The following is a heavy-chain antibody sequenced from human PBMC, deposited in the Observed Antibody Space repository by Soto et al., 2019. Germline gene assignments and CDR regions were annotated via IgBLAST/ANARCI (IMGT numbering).Heavy chain of an antibody. CDR2: IYRGDNT. CDR3: ARDSPHFNY. J-gene: IGHJ4*02. CDR1: GFTVSGND. V-gene: IGHV3-53*01. Sequence: EVQLVESGGGLIQPGGSLRLSCAVSGFTVSGNDMSWVRQAPGKGLEWVSLIYRGDNTYYADSVKGRFTISRDNSKNTLYLQMNSLRAEDTAVYYCARDSPHFNYWGQGTLVTVSS.